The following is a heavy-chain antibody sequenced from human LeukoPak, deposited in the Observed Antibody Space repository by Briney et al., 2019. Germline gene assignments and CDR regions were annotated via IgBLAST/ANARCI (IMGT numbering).Heavy chain of an antibody. D-gene: IGHD6-6*01. CDR3: ARDRSSSYAFDI. V-gene: IGHV4-59*01. J-gene: IGHJ3*02. Sequence: SETLSLTCTVSGGSIRSYYWSWIRQPPGKGLEWIGYIYYSGSTIYNPSLKSRVTISLDTSKNQFSLKLSSVTAADTAVYYCARDRSSSYAFDIWGQGTMVTVSS. CDR1: GGSIRSYY. CDR2: IYYSGST.